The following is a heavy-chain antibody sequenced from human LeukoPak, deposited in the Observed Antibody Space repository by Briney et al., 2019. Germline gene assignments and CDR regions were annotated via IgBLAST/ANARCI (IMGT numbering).Heavy chain of an antibody. D-gene: IGHD6-19*01. CDR2: IWYDGSNK. CDR1: GFTFSSYG. V-gene: IGHV3-33*01. Sequence: GGSLRLSCAASGFTFSSYGMHWVRQAPGKGLEWVAVIWYDGSNKYYADSVKGRFTISRDNSKNTLYLQMNSLRAEDTAVYYCVRDSYSSGWNAFDIWGQGTMVTVSS. CDR3: VRDSYSSGWNAFDI. J-gene: IGHJ3*02.